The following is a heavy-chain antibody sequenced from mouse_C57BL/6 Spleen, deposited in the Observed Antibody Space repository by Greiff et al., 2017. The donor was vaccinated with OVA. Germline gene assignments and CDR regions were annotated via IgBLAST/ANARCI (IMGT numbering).Heavy chain of an antibody. CDR2: IYPGDGDT. Sequence: VKLMESGAELVKPGASVKISCKASGYAFSSYWMNWVKQRPGKGLAWIGQIYPGDGDTNYNGKFKGKATLTADKSSSTAYMQLSSLTSEDSAVYFCARSGYYGSSTLFDYWGKGTTLTVSS. CDR3: ARSGYYGSSTLFDY. V-gene: IGHV1-80*01. D-gene: IGHD1-1*01. J-gene: IGHJ2*01. CDR1: GYAFSSYW.